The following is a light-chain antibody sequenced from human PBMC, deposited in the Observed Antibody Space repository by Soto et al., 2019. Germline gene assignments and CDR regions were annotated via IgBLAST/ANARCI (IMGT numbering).Light chain of an antibody. Sequence: QSALAQPASVSGSPGQSITISCIGTSGDVGAYNSVSWYQQHPHRAPQVIIYKGTQRPSGVSNRFSGSTSGNAASLTISALQADDEADYFCCSSAPESTYVFXTGTKGTVL. CDR2: KGT. V-gene: IGLV2-23*01. J-gene: IGLJ1*01. CDR3: CSSAPESTYV. CDR1: SGDVGAYNS.